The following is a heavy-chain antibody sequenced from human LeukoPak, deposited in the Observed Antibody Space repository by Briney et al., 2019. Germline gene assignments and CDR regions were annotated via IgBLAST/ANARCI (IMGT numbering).Heavy chain of an antibody. CDR3: ARGRYCSGGSCYSGYYYYYMDV. CDR2: INHSGST. CDR1: GGSFSGYY. Sequence: SETLSLTCAVYGGSFSGYYWSWIRQPPGKGLEWIGEINHSGSTNYNPSLKSRVTISVDTSKNQFSLKLSSVTAADTAVYYCARGRYCSGGSCYSGYYYYYMDVWGKGTMVTVSS. D-gene: IGHD2-15*01. J-gene: IGHJ6*03. V-gene: IGHV4-34*01.